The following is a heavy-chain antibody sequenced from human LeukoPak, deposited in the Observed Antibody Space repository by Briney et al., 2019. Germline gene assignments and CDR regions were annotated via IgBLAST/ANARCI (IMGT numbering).Heavy chain of an antibody. CDR2: ISYDGSNK. CDR3: AKASYYYDSSGYYFSY. Sequence: GGSLRLSCAASGFTFSSYGMHWARQAPGKGLEWVAVISYDGSNKYYADSVKGRFTISRDNSKNTLYLQMNSLRAEDTAVYYCAKASYYYDSSGYYFSYWGQGTLVTVSS. V-gene: IGHV3-30*18. J-gene: IGHJ4*02. CDR1: GFTFSSYG. D-gene: IGHD3-22*01.